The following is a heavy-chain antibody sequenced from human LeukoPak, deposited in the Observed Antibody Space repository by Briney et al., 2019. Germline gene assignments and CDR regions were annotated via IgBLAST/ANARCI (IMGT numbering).Heavy chain of an antibody. J-gene: IGHJ4*02. V-gene: IGHV1-2*06. Sequence: ASVKVSCKASGYTFTGYYVHWVRQAPGQGLEWMGRINPNSGDRNYAQKFQGSVTMTRDTSISAAYMELSSLRSDDTAVYYCARGAAVGQTRDYWGQGTLVTVSS. CDR1: GYTFTGYY. D-gene: IGHD6-13*01. CDR3: ARGAAVGQTRDY. CDR2: INPNSGDR.